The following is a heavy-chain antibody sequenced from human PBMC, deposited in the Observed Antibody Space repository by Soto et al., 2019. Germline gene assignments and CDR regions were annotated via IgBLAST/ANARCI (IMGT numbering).Heavy chain of an antibody. V-gene: IGHV1-69*13. CDR2: IIPIFGTA. CDR3: ARHTRSSYYYYYGMDV. CDR1: GGTFSSYA. J-gene: IGHJ6*02. D-gene: IGHD3-10*01. Sequence: SVKVSCKASGGTFSSYAISWVRQAPGQGLEWMGGIIPIFGTANYAQKFQGRVTITADESTSTAYMELSSLRSEDTAVYYCARHTRSSYYYYYGMDVWGQGTTVTVSS.